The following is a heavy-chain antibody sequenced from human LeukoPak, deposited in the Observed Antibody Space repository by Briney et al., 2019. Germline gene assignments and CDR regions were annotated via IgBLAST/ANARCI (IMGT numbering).Heavy chain of an antibody. CDR1: GFTFSTSW. V-gene: IGHV3-74*01. CDR2: INTDGNTR. Sequence: GGSLRLSCATSGFTFSTSWMHWVRQAPGKGLVWVSRINTDGNTRDYADAVKGRFTISRDNAKNTLYLQMNSLRAEDTAIYYCVRDMGYYDKVWGQGTLVTVSS. CDR3: VRDMGYYDKV. D-gene: IGHD3-22*01. J-gene: IGHJ4*02.